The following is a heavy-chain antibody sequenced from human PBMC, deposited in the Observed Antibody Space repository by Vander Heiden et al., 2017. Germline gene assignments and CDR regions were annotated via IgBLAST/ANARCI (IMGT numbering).Heavy chain of an antibody. Sequence: QVQLVESGGGVVQPGRSLRLSCEASGLSFSTYSMHWVRQAPGKGLEWVAVISYDGTAEAYADSVRGRFTVSRDNSRNTLYLQVNSLRAEDTALYYCARPYYDFWTGYPSFYFDLWGQGTLVTVSS. V-gene: IGHV3-30-3*01. CDR3: ARPYYDFWTGYPSFYFDL. D-gene: IGHD3-3*01. J-gene: IGHJ4*02. CDR2: ISYDGTAE. CDR1: GLSFSTYS.